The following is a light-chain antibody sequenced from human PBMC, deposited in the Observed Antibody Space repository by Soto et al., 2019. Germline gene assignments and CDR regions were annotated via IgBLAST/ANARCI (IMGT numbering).Light chain of an antibody. CDR2: AAS. J-gene: IGKJ4*01. Sequence: IRITQSAASVSASTGDRVTITCRASQGISSYLAWYQQKPGKAPKLLIYAASTLQSGVPSRFSGSGSGTELTLTISSLQPDDFATYYCQEYNNWHPVTFGGGTKVDIK. V-gene: IGKV1-8*01. CDR3: QEYNNWHPVT. CDR1: QGISSY.